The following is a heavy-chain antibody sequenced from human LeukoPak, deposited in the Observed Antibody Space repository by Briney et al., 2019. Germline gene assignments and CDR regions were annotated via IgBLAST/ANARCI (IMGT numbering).Heavy chain of an antibody. Sequence: GGSLRLSCAASGFTFSSYGMSWVRQAPGKGLEWVSAISGSGGSTYYADSVKGRFTISRDNSKNTLYLQVNSLRAEDTAVYYCAKGPGGYYDSSGTWGQGTLVTVSS. CDR3: AKGPGGYYDSSGT. CDR1: GFTFSSYG. V-gene: IGHV3-23*01. J-gene: IGHJ5*02. D-gene: IGHD3-22*01. CDR2: ISGSGGST.